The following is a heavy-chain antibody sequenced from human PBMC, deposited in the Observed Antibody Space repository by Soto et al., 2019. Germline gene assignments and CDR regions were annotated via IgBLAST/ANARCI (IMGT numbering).Heavy chain of an antibody. D-gene: IGHD4-17*01. J-gene: IGHJ1*01. CDR1: GFTFSNYW. CDR2: IKQDGSEK. V-gene: IGHV3-7*05. CDR3: AIKPTAVTHFGLSQH. Sequence: EVQLVESGGGLVQPGGSLRLSCAASGFTFSNYWMSWVRQAPGKGLEWVANIKQDGSEKYYLDSVKGRFTISRDNAKNSLYLQMNSLRAEDTAVYYCAIKPTAVTHFGLSQHWGQGTLVTVSS.